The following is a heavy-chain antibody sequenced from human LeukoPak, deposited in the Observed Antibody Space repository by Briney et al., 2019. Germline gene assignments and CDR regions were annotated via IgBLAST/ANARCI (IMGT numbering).Heavy chain of an antibody. D-gene: IGHD6-19*01. V-gene: IGHV3-7*01. Sequence: GGSLRLSCPASGFTFSSHRMNWVRQAPGKGLEGVAIIKQDGNDKYYVDSVKGRFTISRDHAKNSLHLQMNSLRAEVTAVDYCAGGLGWLADKWGQGTLVTVSS. CDR3: AGGLGWLADK. CDR1: GFTFSSHR. J-gene: IGHJ4*02. CDR2: IKQDGNDK.